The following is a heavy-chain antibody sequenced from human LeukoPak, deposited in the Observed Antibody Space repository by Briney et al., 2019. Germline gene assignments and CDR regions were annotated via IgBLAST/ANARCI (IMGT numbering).Heavy chain of an antibody. Sequence: QPGRSLRLSCAASGFTFSSYGMHWVRQAPGKGLEWVAVIWYDGSNKYYADSVKGRFTISRDNSKNTLYLQMNSLRAEDTAVYYCAKHVVGIEGYFDYWGQGTLVTVSS. V-gene: IGHV3-33*06. CDR3: AKHVVGIEGYFDY. D-gene: IGHD1-26*01. CDR1: GFTFSSYG. J-gene: IGHJ4*02. CDR2: IWYDGSNK.